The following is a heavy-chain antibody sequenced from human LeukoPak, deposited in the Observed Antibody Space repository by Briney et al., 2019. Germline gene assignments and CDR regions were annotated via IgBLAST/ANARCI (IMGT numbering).Heavy chain of an antibody. D-gene: IGHD2-2*01. CDR3: ARDHCSSISCYGRWFDP. CDR1: GYTFTSYG. J-gene: IGHJ5*02. V-gene: IGHV1-18*04. CDR2: ISAYNGNT. Sequence: ASVQVSCKASGYTFTSYGISWVRQAPGQGLEWMGWISAYNGNTNYAQKLQGRVTMTTDTSTSTAYMELGSLRSDDTAVYYCARDHCSSISCYGRWFDPWGQGTLVTVSS.